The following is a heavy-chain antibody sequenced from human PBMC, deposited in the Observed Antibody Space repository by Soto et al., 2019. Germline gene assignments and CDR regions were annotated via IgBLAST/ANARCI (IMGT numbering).Heavy chain of an antibody. V-gene: IGHV3-48*01. J-gene: IGHJ5*02. CDR3: AREEGLLNWFDP. CDR1: GFTFSSYS. Sequence: EVQLVESGGGLVQPGGSLRLSCAASGFTFSSYSMNWVRQAPGKGLEWFSYISSSSSTIYYADSLKGRFTISRDNAKNSLYLQMNSLRAEDTAVYYCAREEGLLNWFDPWGQGTLVTVSS. D-gene: IGHD1-26*01. CDR2: ISSSSSTI.